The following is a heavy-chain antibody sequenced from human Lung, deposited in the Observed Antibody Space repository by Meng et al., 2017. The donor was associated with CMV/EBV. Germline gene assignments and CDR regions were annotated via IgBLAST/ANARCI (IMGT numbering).Heavy chain of an antibody. V-gene: IGHV4-4*02. J-gene: IGHJ4*02. D-gene: IGHD6-19*01. CDR2: IYHSGST. Sequence: QAQVQESGPGVVKPSGTLSLTCAVSGGSISSSNWWSWVRQPPGKGLEWIGEIYHSGSTNYNPSLKSRVTISVDKSKNQFSLKLSSVTAADTAVYYCASFPPPGKQWLVTDYWGQGTLVTVSS. CDR3: ASFPPPGKQWLVTDY. CDR1: GGSISSSNW.